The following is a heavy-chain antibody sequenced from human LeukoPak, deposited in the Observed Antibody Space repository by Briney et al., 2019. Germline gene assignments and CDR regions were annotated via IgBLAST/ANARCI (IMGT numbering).Heavy chain of an antibody. V-gene: IGHV1-69*05. CDR2: IIPIFGAA. CDR1: GGTFSRSA. J-gene: IGHJ4*02. CDR3: ARRGAFGAFDH. D-gene: IGHD3-10*01. Sequence: SVKVSCKASGGTFSRSAMNWVRQVPGQGLEWMGGIIPIFGAADYAQKFQGRVTITTDESTNTAYMEVSTLTSEDTAVYYCARRGAFGAFDHWGQGTLVTVSS.